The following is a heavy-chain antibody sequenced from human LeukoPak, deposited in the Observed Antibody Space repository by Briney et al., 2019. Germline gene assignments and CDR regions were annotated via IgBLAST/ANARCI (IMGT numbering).Heavy chain of an antibody. V-gene: IGHV3-30*03. CDR3: ARGLYGGIAAAPGFDY. CDR2: ISYDGSNK. J-gene: IGHJ4*02. Sequence: PGRSLRLSCAASGFTFSSYGMHWVRQAPGKGLEWVAVISYDGSNKYYADSVKGRFTISRDNSKNTLYLQMNSLRAEDTAVYYCARGLYGGIAAAPGFDYWGQGTLVTVSS. CDR1: GFTFSSYG. D-gene: IGHD6-13*01.